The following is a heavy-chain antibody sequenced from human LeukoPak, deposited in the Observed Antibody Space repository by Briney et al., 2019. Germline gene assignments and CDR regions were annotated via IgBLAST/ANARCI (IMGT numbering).Heavy chain of an antibody. Sequence: SQTLSLTCVISGDIVSSNSAAWNWIRQPPSRGLEWLGRTYYRSKWYNDYAESVQSRIRINADTSKNQLSLQLNSVTPDDSAVYYCARDLDGFEYWSQGILLTVSS. CDR1: GDIVSSNSAA. CDR3: ARDLDGFEY. J-gene: IGHJ4*01. CDR2: TYYRSKWYN. V-gene: IGHV6-1*01.